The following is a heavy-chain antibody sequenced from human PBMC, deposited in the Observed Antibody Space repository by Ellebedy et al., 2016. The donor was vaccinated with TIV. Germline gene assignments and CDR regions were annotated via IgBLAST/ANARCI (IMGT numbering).Heavy chain of an antibody. CDR1: GFTFSSYA. CDR3: AQMTYGMDV. CDR2: IYSGGST. Sequence: GESLKISXAVSGFTFSSYAMNWVRQAPGKGLEWVSVIYSGGSTYYADSVKGRFTISRDNSKNTLYLQMNSLRAEDTAVYYCAQMTYGMDVWGQGTTVTVSS. J-gene: IGHJ6*02. D-gene: IGHD2-21*02. V-gene: IGHV3-53*01.